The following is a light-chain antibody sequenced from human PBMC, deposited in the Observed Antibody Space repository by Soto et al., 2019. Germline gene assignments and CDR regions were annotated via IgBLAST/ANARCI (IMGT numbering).Light chain of an antibody. Sequence: QSALTQPPSASGSPGQSVTISCTGTSSDVGGYNHVSWYQQHPGKAPKMMTYDVSKRPSGVPGRFSGSKSGNTASLTISGLQAEDEADYYCCSYAGSYTFVFGGGTKLTVL. J-gene: IGLJ2*01. CDR1: SSDVGGYNH. CDR2: DVS. V-gene: IGLV2-11*01. CDR3: CSYAGSYTFV.